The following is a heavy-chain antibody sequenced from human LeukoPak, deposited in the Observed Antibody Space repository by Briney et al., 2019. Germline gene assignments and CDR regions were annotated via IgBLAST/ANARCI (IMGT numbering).Heavy chain of an antibody. V-gene: IGHV3-53*01. CDR2: IYSDNT. D-gene: IGHD4/OR15-4a*01. CDR1: GFTFSDYY. J-gene: IGHJ4*02. CDR3: ARRAGAYSHPYDY. Sequence: PGGSLRLSCAASGFTFSDYYMSWIRQAPGKGLEWVSFIYSDNTHYSDSVKGRFTISRDNSKNTLYLQVNSPRAEDTAVYYCARRAGAYSHPYDYWGQGTLVTVSS.